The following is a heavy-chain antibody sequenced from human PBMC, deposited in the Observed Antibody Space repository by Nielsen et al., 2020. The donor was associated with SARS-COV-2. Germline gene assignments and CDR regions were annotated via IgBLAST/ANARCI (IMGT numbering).Heavy chain of an antibody. CDR3: ARDGQRWLQSDY. CDR2: INSDGSST. Sequence: GESLKISCAASGFTFSSYWMHWVRQAPGKGLVWVSRINSDGSSTSYADSVKGRFTISRDNAKNTLYLQMNSLRAEDTAVYYCARDGQRWLQSDYWGQGTLVTVSS. CDR1: GFTFSSYW. J-gene: IGHJ4*02. V-gene: IGHV3-74*01. D-gene: IGHD5-24*01.